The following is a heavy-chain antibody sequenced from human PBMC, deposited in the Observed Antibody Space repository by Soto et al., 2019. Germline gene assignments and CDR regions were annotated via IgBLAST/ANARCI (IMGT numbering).Heavy chain of an antibody. J-gene: IGHJ6*02. V-gene: IGHV4-38-2*01. Sequence: SETLSLTCAVSGYSIASGYYWACIRQPPGKGLEWIGSIYHAGSVYYNPSLNSRVAMSLDTSDNHFSLKLTSVTAADTAVYYCARTFDYYGMDVWGQGTTVTVSS. CDR3: ARTFDYYGMDV. CDR2: IYHAGSV. CDR1: GYSIASGYY.